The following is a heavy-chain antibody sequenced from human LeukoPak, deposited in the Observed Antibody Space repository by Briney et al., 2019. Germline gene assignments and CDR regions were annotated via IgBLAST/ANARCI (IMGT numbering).Heavy chain of an antibody. V-gene: IGHV1-46*01. CDR1: GYTFTSYY. D-gene: IGHD6-19*01. Sequence: ASVKVSCKASGYTFTSYYMHWVRQAPGQGLEWMGIINPSGGSTSYAQKFQGRVTMTRDMSTSTVYMELSSLRSEDTAVYYCAVGIAVAGIDYWGQGTLVTVSS. CDR2: INPSGGST. J-gene: IGHJ4*02. CDR3: AVGIAVAGIDY.